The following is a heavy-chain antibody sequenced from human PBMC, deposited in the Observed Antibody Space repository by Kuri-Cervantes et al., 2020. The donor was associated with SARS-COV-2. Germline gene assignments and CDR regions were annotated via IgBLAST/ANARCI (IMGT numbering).Heavy chain of an antibody. CDR3: ARGESLLWFGGGAPIDY. Sequence: ASVKVSCKASGYTFTGYYMHWVRQAPGQGLEWMGWINPNSGGTNYAQKFQGWVTMTRDTSISTAYMELSRLRSDDTAVYYCARGESLLWFGGGAPIDYWGQGTLVTVSS. D-gene: IGHD3-10*01. CDR1: GYTFTGYY. CDR2: INPNSGGT. V-gene: IGHV1-2*04. J-gene: IGHJ4*02.